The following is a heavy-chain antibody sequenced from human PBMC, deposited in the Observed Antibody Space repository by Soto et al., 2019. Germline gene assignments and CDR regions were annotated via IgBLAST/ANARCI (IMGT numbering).Heavy chain of an antibody. CDR1: RGSFSYFH. J-gene: IGHJ4*02. CDR3: ARGGGNPASTNDF. Sequence: QVQLQQWGGGLLKPSETLSLTCGLHRGSFSYFHWSWIRQPPGKGLEWIGEIHTSGSTNYNPSLRSRVTMSIDTSAMQFSLTLSSLTAADTGAYYCARGGGNPASTNDFWGQGALVTVSS. CDR2: IHTSGST. D-gene: IGHD3-16*01. V-gene: IGHV4-34*01.